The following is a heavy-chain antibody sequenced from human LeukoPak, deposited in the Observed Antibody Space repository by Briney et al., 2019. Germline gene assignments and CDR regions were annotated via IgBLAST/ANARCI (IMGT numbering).Heavy chain of an antibody. CDR1: GASVSSGDHH. V-gene: IGHV4-61*08. D-gene: IGHD6-19*01. CDR3: ARGRQSAVAGTGASDY. CDR2: NMNT. J-gene: IGHJ4*02. Sequence: SETLSLTCIVSGASVSSGDHHWSWIRQAPGKGLEWIGHNMNTYYNPSLKSRVTISVDTSKNQFSLKLSSVTAADTAVYYCARGRQSAVAGTGASDYWGQGTLVTVSS.